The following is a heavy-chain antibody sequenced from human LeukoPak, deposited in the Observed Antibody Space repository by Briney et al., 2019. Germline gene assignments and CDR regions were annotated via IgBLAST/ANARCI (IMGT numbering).Heavy chain of an antibody. CDR3: ARDRLHYGEYEKTFDY. CDR1: GFTFSSYS. V-gene: IGHV3-48*01. CDR2: ISYSSSTI. Sequence: GGSLRLSCAASGFTFSSYSMNWARQAPGKGLEWVSYISYSSSTIYYADSVKGRFTISRDNAKNSLYLQMDSLRAEDTAVYYCARDRLHYGEYEKTFDYWGQGTLVTVPS. J-gene: IGHJ4*02. D-gene: IGHD4-17*01.